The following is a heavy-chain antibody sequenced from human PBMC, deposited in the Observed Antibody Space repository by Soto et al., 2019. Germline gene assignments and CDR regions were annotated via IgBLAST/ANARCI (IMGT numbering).Heavy chain of an antibody. V-gene: IGHV3-74*01. Sequence: GGSLRLSCAASGFTFSSYWMHWVRQAPGKGLVWVSRINSDGSSTSYADSVKGRFTISRDNAENTLYLQMNSLRAEDTAVYYCARDTVLPGGMVRGVILQNWFDPWGQGTLVTVSS. CDR3: ARDTVLPGGMVRGVILQNWFDP. D-gene: IGHD3-10*01. J-gene: IGHJ5*02. CDR2: INSDGSST. CDR1: GFTFSSYW.